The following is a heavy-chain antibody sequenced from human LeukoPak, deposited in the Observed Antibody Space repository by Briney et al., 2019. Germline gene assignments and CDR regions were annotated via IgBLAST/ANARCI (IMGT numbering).Heavy chain of an antibody. CDR1: GYTFTGYY. Sequence: ASVKVSCKASGYTFTGYYLHWIRRAPGQGLEWMGRINPNAGDTNYAQNFQGRVSMTRDTSISTAYMELNSLTSDDTAVYYCARWFAKPGQDWFDPWGQGTLVTVSS. V-gene: IGHV1-2*06. CDR2: INPNAGDT. D-gene: IGHD2-2*01. CDR3: ARWFAKPGQDWFDP. J-gene: IGHJ5*02.